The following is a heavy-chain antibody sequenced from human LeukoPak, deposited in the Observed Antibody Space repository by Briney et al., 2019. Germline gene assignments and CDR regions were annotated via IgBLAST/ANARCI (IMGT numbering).Heavy chain of an antibody. Sequence: RPGGSLRLSCAASGFTFDDYGMSWVRQAPGKGLEWVSAISGSGGSTYYADSVKGRFTISRDNSKNTLYLQMNSLRAEDTAVYYCAKAVVRAPNRGYYYGMDVWGQGTTVTVSS. CDR2: ISGSGGST. V-gene: IGHV3-23*01. D-gene: IGHD3-10*01. CDR3: AKAVVRAPNRGYYYGMDV. J-gene: IGHJ6*02. CDR1: GFTFDDYG.